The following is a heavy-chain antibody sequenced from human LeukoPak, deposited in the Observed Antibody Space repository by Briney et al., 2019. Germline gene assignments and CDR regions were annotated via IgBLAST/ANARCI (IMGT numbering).Heavy chain of an antibody. CDR3: AKGSYDSYYMDV. CDR2: ISCSGGST. V-gene: IGHV3-23*01. D-gene: IGHD3-22*01. J-gene: IGHJ6*03. CDR1: GFTFSIYA. Sequence: GETLTLSCTASGFTFSIYANNWVRLGQAQGLEWFSAISCSGGSTYYGDSVKGRFTISRDNSKNTLYLQMNSLRDEDTAVYYCAKGSYDSYYMDVWGKGTTVTVSS.